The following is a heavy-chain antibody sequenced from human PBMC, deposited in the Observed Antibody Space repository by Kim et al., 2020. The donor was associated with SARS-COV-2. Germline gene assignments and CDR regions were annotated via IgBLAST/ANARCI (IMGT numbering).Heavy chain of an antibody. Sequence: SGGTDYNHSLRSRVTISVDTSKDQFTLKLNSMTAADAGVYYCARGYRGMDGWGRGTTVIVS. J-gene: IGHJ6*02. V-gene: IGHV4-59*09. CDR3: ARGYRGMDG. D-gene: IGHD2-2*01. CDR2: SGGT.